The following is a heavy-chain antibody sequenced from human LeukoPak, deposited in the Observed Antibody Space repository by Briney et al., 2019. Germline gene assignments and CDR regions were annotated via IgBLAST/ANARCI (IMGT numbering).Heavy chain of an antibody. V-gene: IGHV5-51*01. Sequence: GESLKITCKGSGYSFTSYWIGWVRQMPGKGLEWMGIIYPGDSDTRYSPSFQGQVTISADKSISTAYLQWSSLKASDTAMYYCARQNDFWSGYYTFDYWGQGTLVTVSS. CDR1: GYSFTSYW. CDR2: IYPGDSDT. CDR3: ARQNDFWSGYYTFDY. D-gene: IGHD3-3*01. J-gene: IGHJ4*02.